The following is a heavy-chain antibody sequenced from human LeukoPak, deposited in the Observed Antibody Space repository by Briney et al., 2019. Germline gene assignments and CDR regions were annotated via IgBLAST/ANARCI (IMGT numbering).Heavy chain of an antibody. V-gene: IGHV3-33*01. Sequence: GGSLRLSCAASGFTFSSYGMHWVRQAPGKGLEWVAVIWYDGSNKYYADSVKGRFTISRDNSKNTLDLQMNSLRAEDTAVYYCARAVPRGGVIIPFDYWGQGTLVTVSS. CDR1: GFTFSSYG. CDR3: ARAVPRGGVIIPFDY. CDR2: IWYDGSNK. D-gene: IGHD3-10*01. J-gene: IGHJ4*02.